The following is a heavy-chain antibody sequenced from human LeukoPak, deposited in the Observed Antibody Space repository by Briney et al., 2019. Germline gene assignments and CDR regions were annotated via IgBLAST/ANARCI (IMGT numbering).Heavy chain of an antibody. CDR1: GGSVSGYY. CDR3: AKTGYSSSWFAAEYFQH. V-gene: IGHV4-34*01. Sequence: PSETLSLTCAVYGGSVSGYYWSWIRQPPGKGLEWIGEINHSGSTNYNPSLKSRVTISVDTSKNQFSLKLSSVTAADTAVYYCAKTGYSSSWFAAEYFQHWGQGTLVTVSS. J-gene: IGHJ1*01. CDR2: INHSGST. D-gene: IGHD6-13*01.